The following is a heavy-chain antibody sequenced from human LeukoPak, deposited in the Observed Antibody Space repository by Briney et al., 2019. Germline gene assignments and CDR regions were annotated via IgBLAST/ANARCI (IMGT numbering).Heavy chain of an antibody. CDR1: GGSITSYY. V-gene: IGHV4-59*01. CDR3: ARGGVNYKIAGP. D-gene: IGHD3-10*01. CDR2: IYYSGST. J-gene: IGHJ5*02. Sequence: SETLSLTCTVSGGSITSYYRSWIRQPPGKGLEWIGYIYYSGSTNYNPSLKSRVTISVDTSKNQFSLKLSSVTAADTAVYYCARGGVNYKIAGPWGQGALVTVSS.